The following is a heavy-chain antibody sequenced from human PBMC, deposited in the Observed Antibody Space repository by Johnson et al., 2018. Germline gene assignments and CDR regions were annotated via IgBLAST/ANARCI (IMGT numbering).Heavy chain of an antibody. J-gene: IGHJ6*03. Sequence: QVQLVQSGGGVVQPGRSLRLSCAASGFTFSSYGMHWVRQAPGKGLEWVAVIWYDGSNKYYADSVKGRFTISSDNSKNTLDLQMNSPRAEDTAVYYGAKDPSAIYVFWSGYFFGDRNSYYMDVWGKGTTVTVSS. CDR3: AKDPSAIYVFWSGYFFGDRNSYYMDV. CDR1: GFTFSSYG. D-gene: IGHD3-3*01. V-gene: IGHV3-33*06. CDR2: IWYDGSNK.